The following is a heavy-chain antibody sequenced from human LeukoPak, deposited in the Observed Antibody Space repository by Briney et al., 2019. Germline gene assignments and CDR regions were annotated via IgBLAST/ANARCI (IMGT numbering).Heavy chain of an antibody. CDR2: ISGSGFST. V-gene: IGHV3-23*01. J-gene: IGHJ4*02. Sequence: GGPLRLSCAASKFTFSNYAMSWVRQAPGQGLEWVSGISGSGFSTNYADSVKGRFTISRENSKNTLYLQMNSLRAEDTAVYYCAKDRYDSSGYYYYFKYGGQGTLVTVSS. CDR3: AKDRYDSSGYYYYFKY. CDR1: KFTFSNYA. D-gene: IGHD3-22*01.